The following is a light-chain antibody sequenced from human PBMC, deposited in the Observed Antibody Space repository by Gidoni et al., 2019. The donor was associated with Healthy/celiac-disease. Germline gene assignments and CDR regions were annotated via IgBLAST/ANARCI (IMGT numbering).Light chain of an antibody. J-gene: IGKJ4*01. CDR1: QSVTSY. V-gene: IGKV3-11*01. Sequence: ESVLTQSPATLSLSPGERATLSCRASQSVTSYLAWYQQKPGQAPRLLIYDASNRATGIPARFSGSGSGTDFTLTISSLEPEDFAVYYCQQRSNWLTFXGXTKVEIK. CDR2: DAS. CDR3: QQRSNWLT.